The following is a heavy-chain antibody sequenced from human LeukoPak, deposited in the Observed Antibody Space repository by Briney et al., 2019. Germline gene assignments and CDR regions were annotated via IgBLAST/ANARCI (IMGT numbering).Heavy chain of an antibody. D-gene: IGHD3-16*01. CDR2: IYISGTT. Sequence: PSETLFLTCTVSGASISEYYWNWIRQPAGKGLEWIGRIYISGTTNYNPSLNSRVTMSLDTSKNRFSLKLSSVTAADTAVYYCARERRDGSYGFDYWGQGTLLTVSS. CDR1: GASISEYY. CDR3: ARERRDGSYGFDY. J-gene: IGHJ4*02. V-gene: IGHV4-4*07.